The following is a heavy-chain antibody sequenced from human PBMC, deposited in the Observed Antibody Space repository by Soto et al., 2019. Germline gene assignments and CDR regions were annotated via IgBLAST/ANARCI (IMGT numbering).Heavy chain of an antibody. J-gene: IGHJ6*03. Sequence: EVQLVESGGGLVQPGRSLRLSCAASGFTFDDYAMHWVRQAPGKGLAWVSGISWNSGSIGYADSVKGRFTISRDNAKNSLYLQMNSLRAEDTALYYCAKDIAKQQLQLQAHYMDGWVKVTTVTVSS. CDR3: AKDIAKQQLQLQAHYMDG. CDR1: GFTFDDYA. V-gene: IGHV3-9*01. CDR2: ISWNSGSI. D-gene: IGHD6-13*01.